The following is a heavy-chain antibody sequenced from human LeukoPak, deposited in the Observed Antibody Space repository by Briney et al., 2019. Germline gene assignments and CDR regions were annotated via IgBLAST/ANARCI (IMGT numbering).Heavy chain of an antibody. J-gene: IGHJ5*02. CDR3: ARGSATYNWFDP. CDR1: GGTFSSYA. CDR2: IIPILGIA. D-gene: IGHD5-12*01. V-gene: IGHV1-69*04. Sequence: SVKVSCKASGGTFSSYAISWVRQAPGQGLEWMGRIIPILGIANYAQKFQGRVTITADKSTSTAYMELSSLRSEDTAVYYCARGSATYNWFDPWGQGSLVTVSS.